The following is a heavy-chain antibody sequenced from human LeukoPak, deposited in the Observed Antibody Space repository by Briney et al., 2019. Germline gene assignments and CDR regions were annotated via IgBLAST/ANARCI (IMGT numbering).Heavy chain of an antibody. J-gene: IGHJ4*02. D-gene: IGHD3-10*01. Sequence: ASVKVSCKASGYTFTSYGISWVRQAPGQGLEWMGWISAYNGNTNYAQKLQGRVTMTTDTSTSTAYMELSRLRSDDTAVYYCARVFRSYGSGSLYFDYWGQGTLVTVSS. CDR1: GYTFTSYG. CDR3: ARVFRSYGSGSLYFDY. V-gene: IGHV1-18*01. CDR2: ISAYNGNT.